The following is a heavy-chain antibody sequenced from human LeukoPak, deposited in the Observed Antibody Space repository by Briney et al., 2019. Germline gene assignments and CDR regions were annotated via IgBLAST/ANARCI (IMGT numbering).Heavy chain of an antibody. CDR1: GGSFSGYY. CDR3: ARLTDGY. V-gene: IGHV4-59*01. Sequence: SSETLSLTCAVYGGSFSGYYWSWIRQPPGKGLEWIGCIYYSGSTNYNPSLKSRVTISVDTSKNQFSLKLSSVTAADTAVYYCARLTDGYWGQGTLVTVSS. CDR2: IYYSGST. J-gene: IGHJ4*02.